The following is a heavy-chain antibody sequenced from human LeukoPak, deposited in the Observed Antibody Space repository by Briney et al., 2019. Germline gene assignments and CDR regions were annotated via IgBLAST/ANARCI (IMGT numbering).Heavy chain of an antibody. Sequence: GGSLRLSCAASGFTFSSYSMNWVRQAPGKELEWVSYISSSSSTIYYADSVKGRFTISRDNAKNSLYLQMNSLRAEDTAVYYCARDSGDYYDSSGFDYWGQGTLVTVSS. V-gene: IGHV3-48*01. CDR3: ARDSGDYYDSSGFDY. CDR2: ISSSSSTI. CDR1: GFTFSSYS. J-gene: IGHJ4*02. D-gene: IGHD3-22*01.